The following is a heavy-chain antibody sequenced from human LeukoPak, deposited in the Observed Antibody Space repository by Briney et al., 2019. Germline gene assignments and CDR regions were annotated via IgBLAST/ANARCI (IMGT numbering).Heavy chain of an antibody. CDR2: ISSSSSYI. CDR1: GFTFSSYS. D-gene: IGHD4-17*01. J-gene: IGHJ4*02. V-gene: IGHV3-21*01. CDR3: ARVSSKYGDYVEFYFDY. Sequence: PGGSLRLSCAASGFTFSSYSMNRVRQAPGKGLEWVSSISSSSSYIYYADSVKGRFTISRDNAKNSLYLQMNSLRAEDTAVYYCARVSSKYGDYVEFYFDYWGQGTLVTVSS.